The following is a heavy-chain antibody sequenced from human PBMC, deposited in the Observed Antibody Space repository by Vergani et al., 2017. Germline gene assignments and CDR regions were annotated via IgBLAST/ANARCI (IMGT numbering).Heavy chain of an antibody. CDR2: ISSSSSTI. V-gene: IGHV3-48*02. CDR3: ARDTADCSSTSCYR. J-gene: IGHJ4*02. CDR1: GFTFSSYS. Sequence: EVQLVESGGGLVQPGGSLRLSCAASGFTFSSYSMNWVRQAPGKGLEWVSYISSSSSTIYYVDSVKGRFTISRDNAKNSLYLQMNSLRDEDTAVYYCARDTADCSSTSCYRWGQGTLVTVSS. D-gene: IGHD2-2*01.